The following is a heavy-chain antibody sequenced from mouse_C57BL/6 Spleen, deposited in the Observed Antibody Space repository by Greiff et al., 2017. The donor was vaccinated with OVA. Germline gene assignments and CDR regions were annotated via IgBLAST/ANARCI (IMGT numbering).Heavy chain of an antibody. V-gene: IGHV1-69*01. J-gene: IGHJ2*01. Sequence: QVQLQQSGAELVMPGASVKLSCKASGYTFTSYWMHWVKQRPGQGLEWIGEIDPSDSYTNYNQKFKGKSTLTVDKSSSTAYMQLSSLTSEDSAVYYCARSSITTVALDYWGQGTTLTVSS. CDR1: GYTFTSYW. D-gene: IGHD1-1*01. CDR3: ARSSITTVALDY. CDR2: IDPSDSYT.